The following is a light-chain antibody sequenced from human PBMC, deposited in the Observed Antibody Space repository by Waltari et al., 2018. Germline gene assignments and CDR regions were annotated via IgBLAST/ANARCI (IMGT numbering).Light chain of an antibody. V-gene: IGKV3-11*01. CDR3: EKRSNWGWT. CDR2: DAS. Sequence: ETKLTQSPATLSLSPGERATLSCRASQTVYNNLAWYQQKPGQAPRLLSYDASNRATGIPARFSGGGSGTDFTRTISSLDPEDFAVYYCEKRSNWGWTFGQGTKVEMK. CDR1: QTVYNN. J-gene: IGKJ1*01.